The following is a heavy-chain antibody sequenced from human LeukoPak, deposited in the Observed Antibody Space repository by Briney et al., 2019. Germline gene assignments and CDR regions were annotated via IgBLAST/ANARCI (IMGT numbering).Heavy chain of an antibody. V-gene: IGHV3-15*01. D-gene: IGHD2-15*01. CDR2: IKSKTDGGTT. Sequence: GGSLRLSCAASGFTVSSNYMSWVRQAPGKGLEWVGRIKSKTDGGTTDYAAPVKGRFTISRDDSKNTLYLQMNSLKTEDTAVYYCTTEDLVVVAATPDYWGQGTLVTVSS. CDR1: GFTVSSNY. J-gene: IGHJ4*02. CDR3: TTEDLVVVAATPDY.